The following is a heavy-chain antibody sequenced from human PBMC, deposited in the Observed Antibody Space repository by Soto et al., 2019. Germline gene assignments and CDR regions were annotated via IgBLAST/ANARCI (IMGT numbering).Heavy chain of an antibody. J-gene: IGHJ6*02. CDR1: GFTFSSYS. V-gene: IGHV3-33*08. CDR3: ARDAAGVPTSLYYYYGMDV. Sequence: PGGSLRLSCAASGFTFSSYSMNWVRQAPGKGLEWVAVIWYDGSNKYYADSVKGRFTISRDNSKNTLYLQMNSLRAEDTAAYYCARDAAGVPTSLYYYYGMDVWGQGTTVTVSS. D-gene: IGHD3-10*01. CDR2: IWYDGSNK.